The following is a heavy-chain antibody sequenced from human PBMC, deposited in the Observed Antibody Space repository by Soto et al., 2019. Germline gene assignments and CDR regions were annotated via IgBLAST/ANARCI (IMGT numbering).Heavy chain of an antibody. V-gene: IGHV3-23*01. Sequence: EVQLLESGGGLVQPGESLRLSCTASGFTFSNYAMSWVRQAPDKGLEWVSAISGRGGSTYYADSVKGRFTISRDNSKNMLFLQMNSLRAEDTALYYCAKDSTVTTSLYSYYYGLDVWGQGTTVTVSS. CDR2: ISGRGGST. D-gene: IGHD4-17*01. CDR1: GFTFSNYA. CDR3: AKDSTVTTSLYSYYYGLDV. J-gene: IGHJ6*02.